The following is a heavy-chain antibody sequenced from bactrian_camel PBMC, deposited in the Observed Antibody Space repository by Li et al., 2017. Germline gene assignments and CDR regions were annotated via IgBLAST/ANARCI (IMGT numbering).Heavy chain of an antibody. V-gene: IGHV3S55*01. CDR2: IDGDGSI. CDR3: AADRRTRPGSANRY. J-gene: IGHJ4*01. Sequence: QLVESGGGSVQAGGSLRLACKVTDDSTSKYYMDDTYCMGWFRQAPEKERAGVVFIDGDGSIVYEGPVKGRFTISQDNAKNSLYLQMNSLKPEDTAMYFCAADRRTRPGSANRYWGQGTQVTVS. CDR1: DDSTSKYYMDDTYC.